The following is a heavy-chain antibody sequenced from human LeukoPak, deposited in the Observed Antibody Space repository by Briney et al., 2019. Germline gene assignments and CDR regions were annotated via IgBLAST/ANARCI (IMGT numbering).Heavy chain of an antibody. CDR2: FDPEDGET. CDR1: GYTLTELS. Sequence: GASVKVSCKVSGYTLTELSMHWVRQAPGKGLEWMGGFDPEDGETIYAQKFQGRVTMTEDTSTDTAYMELSSLRSEDTAVYYCATGGGGSSGWYPHFDYWGQGTLVTVSS. J-gene: IGHJ4*02. CDR3: ATGGGGSSGWYPHFDY. D-gene: IGHD6-19*01. V-gene: IGHV1-24*01.